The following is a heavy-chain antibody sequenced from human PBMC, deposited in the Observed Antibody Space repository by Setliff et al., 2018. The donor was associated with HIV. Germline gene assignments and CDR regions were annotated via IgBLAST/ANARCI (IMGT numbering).Heavy chain of an antibody. D-gene: IGHD1-26*01. V-gene: IGHV3-30*02. J-gene: IGHJ4*02. CDR3: AGEVGASRLVS. CDR1: GLTFSSYC. CDR2: IRYDGSNQ. Sequence: PGGSLRLSCADSGLTFSSYCMHWVRQAPGKGLEWVALIRYDGSNQYYADSVKGRFTISRDNSKNTLYLQMNSLRADDTAVYYCAGEVGASRLVSWGQGTLVTVSS.